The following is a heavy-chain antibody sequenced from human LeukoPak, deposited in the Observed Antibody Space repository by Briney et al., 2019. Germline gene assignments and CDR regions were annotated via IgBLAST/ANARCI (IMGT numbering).Heavy chain of an antibody. D-gene: IGHD5-12*01. CDR3: ARDVEVATIHGYYYYMDV. J-gene: IGHJ6*03. CDR2: IYYSGST. V-gene: IGHV4-30-4*07. CDR1: GGSISSGGYS. Sequence: SETLSLTCAVSGGSISSGGYSWSWIRQPPGKGLEWIGYIYYSGSTYYNPSLKSRVTISVDTSKNQFSLKLSSVTAADTAVYYCARDVEVATIHGYYYYMDVWGKGTTVTVPS.